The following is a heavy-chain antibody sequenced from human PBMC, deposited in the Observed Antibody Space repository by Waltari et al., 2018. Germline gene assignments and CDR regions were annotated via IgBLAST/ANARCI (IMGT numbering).Heavy chain of an antibody. D-gene: IGHD6-19*01. CDR2: INPNSGGT. Sequence: VQLVQSGAEVKKPGASVKVSCKASGYTFTGYYMHWVGQAQGQGIEWMGRINPNSGGTNYAQKVQGRVTMTSDTSISTAYMARVRLSSDDPAVYYGASETCSSGWYRGAFDIWGQGTMVTVSS. CDR1: GYTFTGYY. CDR3: ASETCSSGWYRGAFDI. J-gene: IGHJ3*02. V-gene: IGHV1-2*06.